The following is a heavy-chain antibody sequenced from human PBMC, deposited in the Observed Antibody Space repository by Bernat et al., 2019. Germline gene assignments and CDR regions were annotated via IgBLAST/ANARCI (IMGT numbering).Heavy chain of an antibody. CDR1: GFSLSNARMG. Sequence: QVTLKESGPVLVKPTETLTLTCTVSGFSLSNARMGVSWIRQPPGKALEWLAHIFSNGEKSYSTSLKSRLTISKDTSKSQVVLTMTNMDPVDTATYYCARGGTYYDFWSGYITWFDPWGQGTLVTVSS. V-gene: IGHV2-26*01. CDR2: IFSNGEK. D-gene: IGHD3-3*01. CDR3: ARGGTYYDFWSGYITWFDP. J-gene: IGHJ5*02.